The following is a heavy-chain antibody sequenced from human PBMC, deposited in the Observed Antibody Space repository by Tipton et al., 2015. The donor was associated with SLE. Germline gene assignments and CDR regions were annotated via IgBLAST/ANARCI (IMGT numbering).Heavy chain of an antibody. V-gene: IGHV3-23*01. CDR2: ISGSGGST. CDR1: GFTFSSYA. D-gene: IGHD3-3*01. CDR3: ARRVETFGAPDC. Sequence: SLRLSCAASGFTFSSYAMSWVRQAPGKGLEWVSAISGSGGSTYYADSVKGRFTISRDNSKNTLYLQMNSLRAEDTAVYYCARRVETFGAPDCWGQGTLVTVSS. J-gene: IGHJ4*02.